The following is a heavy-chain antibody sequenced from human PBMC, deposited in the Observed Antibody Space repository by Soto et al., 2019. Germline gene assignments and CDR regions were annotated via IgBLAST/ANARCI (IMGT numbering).Heavy chain of an antibody. Sequence: SQTLSLTCAISGDSISSNTAAWNWIRQSPSRGLEWLGRTYYRSKWYSDYAVSVKGRITISPDTSKNQFSLQLNSVTPEDTAVYFCARVGEHMVSRIHLCYIDVWDKGTTVTVSS. V-gene: IGHV6-1*01. CDR3: ARVGEHMVSRIHLCYIDV. J-gene: IGHJ6*03. CDR1: GDSISSNTAA. CDR2: TYYRSKWYS. D-gene: IGHD2-8*01.